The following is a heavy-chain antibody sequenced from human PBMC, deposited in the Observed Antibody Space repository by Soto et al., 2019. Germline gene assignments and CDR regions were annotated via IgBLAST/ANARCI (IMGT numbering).Heavy chain of an antibody. V-gene: IGHV2-5*02. CDR3: AHRQVPRIFDH. CDR1: GFSLSTDGMG. CDR2: IFWDDDK. Sequence: QMTLKESGLTLVKPTQTLTLTCTFSGFSLSTDGMGVGWIRQPPGKALEWLALIFWDDDKRYSPSLRSRLTLPQDTPKNPVVLTITHMDPVDTAPYYRAHRQVPRIFDHLGQGTLVTVSS. D-gene: IGHD2-2*01. J-gene: IGHJ4*02.